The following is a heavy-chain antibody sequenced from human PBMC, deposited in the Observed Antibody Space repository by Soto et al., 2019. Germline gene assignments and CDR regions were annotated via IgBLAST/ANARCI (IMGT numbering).Heavy chain of an antibody. CDR3: AKGKCSSTSCYLFYYYYGMDV. J-gene: IGHJ6*02. D-gene: IGHD2-2*01. CDR2: ISGSGGST. CDR1: GFTFSSYA. Sequence: EVQLLESGGGLVQPGGSLRLSCAASGFTFSSYAMSWVRQAPGKGLEWVSAISGSGGSTYYADSVKGRFTISRDNSKNTLYLQMNSLRAEDTDVYYCAKGKCSSTSCYLFYYYYGMDVWGQGTTVTVSS. V-gene: IGHV3-23*01.